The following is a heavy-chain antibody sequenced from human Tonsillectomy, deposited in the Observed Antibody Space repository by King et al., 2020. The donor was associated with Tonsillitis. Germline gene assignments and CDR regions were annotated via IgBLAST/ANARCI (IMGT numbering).Heavy chain of an antibody. CDR1: GGSISSGFYY. D-gene: IGHD3-10*01. CDR3: ARSMVRGVSPFAY. J-gene: IGHJ4*02. V-gene: IGHV4-31*03. Sequence: VQLQESGPGLVKPSQTLSLTCNVSGGSISSGFYYWSWIRQHPGQGLEWIGYIYYGGSTYYNPSLLSRVTISVDTSENQFSLKLTSVTAADTAVYYCARSMVRGVSPFAYWGQGSLVTVSS. CDR2: IYYGGST.